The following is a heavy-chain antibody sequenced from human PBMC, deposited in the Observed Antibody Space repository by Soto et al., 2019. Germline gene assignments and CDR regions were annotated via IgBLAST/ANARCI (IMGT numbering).Heavy chain of an antibody. D-gene: IGHD3-22*01. CDR3: ARASDDDSRGLYDKGDYFDY. J-gene: IGHJ4*02. V-gene: IGHV4-4*07. Sequence: SETLSLTCTVSGGSISSYYWSWIRQPAGKGLEWIGRIYTSGSTNYNPSLKSRVTMSVDTSKNQFSLKLSSVTAADTAVYYCARASDDDSRGLYDKGDYFDYRGQGTLVTVSS. CDR2: IYTSGST. CDR1: GGSISSYY.